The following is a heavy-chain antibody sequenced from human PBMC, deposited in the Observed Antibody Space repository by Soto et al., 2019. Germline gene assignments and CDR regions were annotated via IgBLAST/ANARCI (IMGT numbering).Heavy chain of an antibody. CDR1: GYTFSNYG. J-gene: IGHJ5*02. Sequence: ASVKVYCKTSGYTFSNYGITWVRQAPGQPLEWLGWISLYSDGTNYAQKFQGRVSMTTDTSTTTAYMELRSLRSDDTAVYYCARVVPGAEAWFGPWGQGTLVNVSS. CDR2: ISLYSDGT. V-gene: IGHV1-18*01. D-gene: IGHD2-2*01. CDR3: ARVVPGAEAWFGP.